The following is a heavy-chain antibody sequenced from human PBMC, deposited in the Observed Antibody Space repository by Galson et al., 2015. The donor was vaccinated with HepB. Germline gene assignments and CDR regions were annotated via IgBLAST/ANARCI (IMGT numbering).Heavy chain of an antibody. V-gene: IGHV2-5*01. CDR3: AHSRFDEGDNWFDP. Sequence: PALVKPTQTLTLTCTFSGFSLSTSGVGVGWIRQPPGKALEWLALIYWNDDKRYSPSLKSRLTITKDTSKNQVVLTMTNMDPVDTATYYCAHSRFDEGDNWFDPWGQGTLVTVSS. CDR2: IYWNDDK. CDR1: GFSLSTSGVG. D-gene: IGHD3-10*01. J-gene: IGHJ5*02.